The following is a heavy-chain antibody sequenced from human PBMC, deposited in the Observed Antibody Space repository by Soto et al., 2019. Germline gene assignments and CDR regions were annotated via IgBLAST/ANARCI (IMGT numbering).Heavy chain of an antibody. V-gene: IGHV3-23*01. CDR2: VSGLGATT. CDR1: GFTFNSYA. D-gene: IGHD6-6*01. J-gene: IGHJ4*02. CDR3: AKLSQYSSSYYFTS. Sequence: GGSLRLSCAASGFTFNSYAMSWVRQAPGKGLEWVSGVSGLGATTHHADSVQGRFTISRDNSRNTLYLQMNSLRAEDTAVYYCAKLSQYSSSYYFTSWGPGTLVTV.